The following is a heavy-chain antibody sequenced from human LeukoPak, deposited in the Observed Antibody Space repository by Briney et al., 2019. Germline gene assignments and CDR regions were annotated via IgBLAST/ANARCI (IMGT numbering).Heavy chain of an antibody. V-gene: IGHV1-18*01. D-gene: IGHD6-19*01. CDR2: ISTDNGKT. CDR3: AREEVAGSFDY. CDR1: GYMFTSYA. Sequence: TSVKVSCKASGYMFTSYAFSWVRQAPGQGLEWMGWISTDNGKTDYAQRLQGRVTMTTDASTTTAYMELRRLRSDDTAVYYCAREEVAGSFDYRGQGTLVTLSS. J-gene: IGHJ4*02.